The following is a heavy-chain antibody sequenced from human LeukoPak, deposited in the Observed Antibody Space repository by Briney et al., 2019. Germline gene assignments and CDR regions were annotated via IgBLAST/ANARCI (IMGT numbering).Heavy chain of an antibody. D-gene: IGHD6-13*01. Sequence: GGSLRLSCAASGFTFSSYAMSWVRQAPGKGLEWVSAISGSGGSTYYADSVKGRFTISRDNSKNTLYLQMNSLRAEDTAVYYCAKEGAGDIAAADVWFDPWGQGTLVTVSS. CDR1: GFTFSSYA. CDR2: ISGSGGST. CDR3: AKEGAGDIAAADVWFDP. V-gene: IGHV3-23*01. J-gene: IGHJ5*02.